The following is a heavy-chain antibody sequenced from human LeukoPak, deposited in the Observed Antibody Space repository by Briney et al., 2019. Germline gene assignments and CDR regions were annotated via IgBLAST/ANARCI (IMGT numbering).Heavy chain of an antibody. D-gene: IGHD6-19*01. V-gene: IGHV3-33*01. CDR1: GFTFSIYG. Sequence: GGSLRLSCAASGFTFSIYGMHWVRQAPGKGLEWVAVIWEDGTNIRYADSVKGRFTISRDNSKNTLYLQMNRLRAEDTAVYYCARVGYNSGWYEYWGQGTLVTVAS. J-gene: IGHJ4*02. CDR2: IWEDGTNI. CDR3: ARVGYNSGWYEY.